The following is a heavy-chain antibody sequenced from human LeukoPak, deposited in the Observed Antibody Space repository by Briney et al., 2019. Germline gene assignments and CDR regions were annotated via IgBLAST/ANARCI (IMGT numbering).Heavy chain of an antibody. V-gene: IGHV3-48*01. D-gene: IGHD3-9*01. CDR3: TRLDPSHGY. J-gene: IGHJ4*02. CDR1: GFTFSSYS. Sequence: GGSLRLSCAASGFTFSSYSMNWVRQAPGKGLEWVLYISSSSSTIYYADSVKGRFTISRDNAKNSLYLQMNSLRAEDTAVYYCTRLDPSHGYWGQGTLVTVSS. CDR2: ISSSSSTI.